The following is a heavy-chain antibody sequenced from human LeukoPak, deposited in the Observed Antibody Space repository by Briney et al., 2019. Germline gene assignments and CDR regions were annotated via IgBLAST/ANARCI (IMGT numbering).Heavy chain of an antibody. Sequence: GGSLRLSCAASGFTFSSYAMSWVRQAPGKGLEWVSDISGSGGSTYYADSVKGRFTISRDNSKNTLYLQMNSLRAEDTAVYYCAKAESPYLSGTTNYWGQGTLVTVSS. CDR2: ISGSGGST. CDR1: GFTFSSYA. CDR3: AKAESPYLSGTTNY. J-gene: IGHJ4*02. V-gene: IGHV3-23*01. D-gene: IGHD1-7*01.